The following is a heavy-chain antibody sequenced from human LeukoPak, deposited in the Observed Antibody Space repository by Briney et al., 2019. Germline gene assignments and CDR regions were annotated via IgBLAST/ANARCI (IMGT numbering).Heavy chain of an antibody. CDR1: GFTFSSYA. D-gene: IGHD3-10*01. V-gene: IGHV3-30-3*02. Sequence: GGSLRLSCAASGFTFSSYAMHWVRQAPGKGLEWVAVISYDGSNKHYADSVKGRFTISRDNAKNSLYLQMNSLRAEDTAVYYCASKVHYGSGSYYYDCWGQGTLVTVSS. CDR3: ASKVHYGSGSYYYDC. CDR2: ISYDGSNK. J-gene: IGHJ4*02.